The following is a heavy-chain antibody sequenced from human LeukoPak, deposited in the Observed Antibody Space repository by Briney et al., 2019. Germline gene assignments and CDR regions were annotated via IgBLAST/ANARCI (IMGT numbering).Heavy chain of an antibody. CDR2: FDPEDGET. CDR3: ATDRGLPGSYGMDV. V-gene: IGHV1-24*01. Sequence: ASVKVSCKVSGYTLTELSMHWVRQAPGKGLEWMGGFDPEDGETIYAQKFQGRVTMTEDTSTDTAYMELSSLRSEDTAVYYCATDRGLPGSYGMDVWGKGTTVTVSS. J-gene: IGHJ6*04. CDR1: GYTLTELS. D-gene: IGHD4-11*01.